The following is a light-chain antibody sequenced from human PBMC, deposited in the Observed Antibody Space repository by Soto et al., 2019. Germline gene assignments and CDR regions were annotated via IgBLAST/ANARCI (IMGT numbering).Light chain of an antibody. Sequence: DIQMTQSPSSLSASVGDRVTITCQASQDIKNYLNWYQQKSGKAPKLLIYDASDLETGGPSRFSGSGSGTDFTFTINSLQPEDIATYYCQQYDNLPLTFGGGTKVEIK. CDR1: QDIKNY. CDR2: DAS. J-gene: IGKJ4*01. V-gene: IGKV1-33*01. CDR3: QQYDNLPLT.